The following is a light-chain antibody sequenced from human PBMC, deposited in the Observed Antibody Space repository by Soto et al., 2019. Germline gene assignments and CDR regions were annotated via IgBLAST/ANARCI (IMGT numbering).Light chain of an antibody. CDR1: QSVSRSH. J-gene: IGKJ2*03. CDR3: EQYGNSPPYS. Sequence: EIVLTLARGTLSLSPGEIATLSCRASQSVSRSHLAWYLQKPGQAPRLLIYGASSRATGIADRFSGSGSGTDFTLTISRLEPEDFAVYYCEQYGNSPPYSFGQGTKLEIK. V-gene: IGKV3-20*01. CDR2: GAS.